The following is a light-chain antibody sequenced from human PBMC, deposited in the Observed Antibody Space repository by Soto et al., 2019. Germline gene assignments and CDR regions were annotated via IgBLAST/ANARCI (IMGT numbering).Light chain of an antibody. CDR1: QGISDY. Sequence: DIQMTQSPSSLSASVGDRVTITCQASQGISDYLNWYQQKPGKAPKLLIYDASNLKTGVPSRFSGSGFGTHFTVTISSLQPEDIATYYCQHYENRPLTFGPGTKVEMK. J-gene: IGKJ3*01. V-gene: IGKV1-33*01. CDR3: QHYENRPLT. CDR2: DAS.